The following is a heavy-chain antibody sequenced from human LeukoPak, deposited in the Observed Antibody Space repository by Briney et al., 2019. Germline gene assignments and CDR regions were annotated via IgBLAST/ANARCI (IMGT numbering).Heavy chain of an antibody. Sequence: ASVKVSYKASVYTFTSCDTNWVRQATGQGLEWMGWMNPNSGNTGYVQSLQGRITMTRDISIGTAYMELSNLTSEDTAIYYCTRGSSGRRDNWGQGTLVTVSA. CDR2: MNPNSGNT. J-gene: IGHJ4*02. CDR3: TRGSSGRRDN. D-gene: IGHD6-19*01. V-gene: IGHV1-8*01. CDR1: VYTFTSCD.